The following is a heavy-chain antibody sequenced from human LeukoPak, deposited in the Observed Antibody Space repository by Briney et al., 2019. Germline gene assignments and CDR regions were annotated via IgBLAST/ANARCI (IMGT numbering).Heavy chain of an antibody. CDR2: ISSSSSYI. J-gene: IGHJ3*02. CDR3: ARDSNPYCSGGSCTAFDI. V-gene: IGHV3-21*01. Sequence: GGSLRLSCAASGFIFSSYNLNWVRQAPGKGLEWVSSISSSSSYIYYADSMKGRFTISRDNARNSLYLQMNSLRAEDAAMYFCARDSNPYCSGGSCTAFDIWGQGTMVTVSS. CDR1: GFIFSSYN. D-gene: IGHD2-15*01.